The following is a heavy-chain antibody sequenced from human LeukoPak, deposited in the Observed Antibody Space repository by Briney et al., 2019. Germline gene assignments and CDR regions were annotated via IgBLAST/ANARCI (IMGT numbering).Heavy chain of an antibody. Sequence: SGTLSLTCTVSGGSISSYYWSWIRQPPGKGLEWIGYIYYSGSTNYNPSLKSRVTISVDTSKNQFSLKLSSVTAADTAVYYCARVPSYYDYAWGSYRSGAFDIWGQGTMVTVSS. CDR1: GGSISSYY. CDR2: IYYSGST. J-gene: IGHJ3*02. CDR3: ARVPSYYDYAWGSYRSGAFDI. V-gene: IGHV4-59*01. D-gene: IGHD3-16*02.